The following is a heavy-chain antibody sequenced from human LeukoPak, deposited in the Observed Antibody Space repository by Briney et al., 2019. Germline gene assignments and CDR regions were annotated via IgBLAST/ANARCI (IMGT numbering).Heavy chain of an antibody. D-gene: IGHD3-9*01. CDR2: ISDSGAYT. V-gene: IGHV3-23*01. CDR1: GFTFSSCA. J-gene: IGHJ5*02. CDR3: ARKDYDILTGYYNWFDP. Sequence: GGTLRLSCAASGFTFSSCAMSWVRQAPGKGLEWVSAISDSGAYTYYADSVKGRFTISRDNAKNSLYLQMNSLRAEDTAVYYCARKDYDILTGYYNWFDPWGQGTLVTVSS.